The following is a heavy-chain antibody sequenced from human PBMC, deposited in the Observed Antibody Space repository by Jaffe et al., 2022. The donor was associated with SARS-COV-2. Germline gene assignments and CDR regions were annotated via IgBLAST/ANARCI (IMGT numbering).Heavy chain of an antibody. CDR1: GGAIGSSTYY. Sequence: QLQLQESGPGLMKPSETLSLTCTVSGGAIGSSTYYWGWIRQPPGKGLEWIGSIYYSGTTYYNPSLKSRVTISVDTSKNQFSLKLSSVTAADTALYFCASMPSGVVAATGRFDYWGQGTLVTVSS. V-gene: IGHV4-39*01. J-gene: IGHJ4*02. CDR2: IYYSGTT. D-gene: IGHD2-15*01. CDR3: ASMPSGVVAATGRFDY.